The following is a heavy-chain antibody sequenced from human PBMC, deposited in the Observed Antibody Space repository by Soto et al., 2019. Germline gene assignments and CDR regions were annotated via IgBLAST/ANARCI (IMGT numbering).Heavy chain of an antibody. Sequence: EVQLVDSGGGLVKPGGSLRLSCAASGFTFTNYNMNWVRQAPGKGLEWVSSIGGSGASTYYADSVRGRFTISRDNAKNSLYLQMNRLRAEDTALYYCASAGSLAFWGQGTLVTVSS. D-gene: IGHD2-15*01. CDR2: IGGSGAST. V-gene: IGHV3-21*01. CDR1: GFTFTNYN. J-gene: IGHJ4*02. CDR3: ASAGSLAF.